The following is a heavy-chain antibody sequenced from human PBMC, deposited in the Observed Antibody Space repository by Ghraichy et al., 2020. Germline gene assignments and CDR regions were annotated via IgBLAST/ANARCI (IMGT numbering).Heavy chain of an antibody. CDR3: ARDLGYCRGSSCYSILDI. D-gene: IGHD2-15*01. V-gene: IGHV3-7*01. CDR1: GFTFGNSW. CDR2: IKPDGSEK. Sequence: GGSLRLSCAASGFTFGNSWMDWVRQAPGKGLEWVTKIKPDGSEKNYADSVKGRFIVSRDNAKNSQYLQMNSLRAEDTDVYYSARDLGYCRGSSCYSILDIWGQGTMVTVSA. J-gene: IGHJ3*02.